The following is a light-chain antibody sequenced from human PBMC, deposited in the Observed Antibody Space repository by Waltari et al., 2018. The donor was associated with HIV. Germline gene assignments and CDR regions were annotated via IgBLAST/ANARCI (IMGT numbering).Light chain of an antibody. CDR2: WAS. J-gene: IGKJ4*01. CDR1: QGPLYSSDNKNY. V-gene: IGKV4-1*01. CDR3: QQYYSTLALT. Sequence: DIVMTQSPSLLAVFLGQRATIQFKFSQGPLYSSDNKNYLAWYQQKPGQPPKLLIYWASTRESGVPDRFSGSGSGTDFTLTINSLQAEDVAVYYCQQYYSTLALTFGGGTKVEIK.